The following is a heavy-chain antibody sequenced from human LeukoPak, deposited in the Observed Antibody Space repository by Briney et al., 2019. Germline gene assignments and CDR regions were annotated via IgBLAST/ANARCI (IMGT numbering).Heavy chain of an antibody. V-gene: IGHV3-48*02. D-gene: IGHD2-21*01. CDR3: ARLPLSYCGGDCYFG. Sequence: GGSLRLSCAASGFTLSSYSMNWVRQAPRKGLEWVSYISTGSSTIYYPDSVKGRFTISRDNAKNSLYLQMNSLRDEDTAVYYCARLPLSYCGGDCYFGWGQGTLVTVSS. CDR2: ISTGSSTI. CDR1: GFTLSSYS. J-gene: IGHJ4*02.